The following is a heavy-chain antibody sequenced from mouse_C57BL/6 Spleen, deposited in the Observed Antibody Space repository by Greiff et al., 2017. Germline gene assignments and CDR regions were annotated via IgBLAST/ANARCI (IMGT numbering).Heavy chain of an antibody. CDR2: ISGGGGNT. J-gene: IGHJ1*03. V-gene: IGHV5-9*01. CDR1: GYTFSSYT. CDR3: ARQYSNYWVFDV. Sequence: EVKLMESGGGLVKPGGSLKLSCAASGYTFSSYTMSWVSQTPEKRLEWVATISGGGGNTYYPDSVKGRFTFSRDNAKNTLDLQMSSLRSEDTALYYCARQYSNYWVFDVWGTGTTVTVSS. D-gene: IGHD2-5*01.